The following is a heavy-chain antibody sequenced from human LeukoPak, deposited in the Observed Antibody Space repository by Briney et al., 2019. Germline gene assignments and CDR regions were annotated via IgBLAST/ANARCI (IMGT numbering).Heavy chain of an antibody. CDR1: GFTFTNYW. Sequence: GGSLRLSCVASGFTFTNYWMSWVRQAPGKGLEWLANLNRDGSKKYYAESVKGRFTISRDNAKNSLDLQINSLTAEDTAVYYCGRAAGDSYDYWGQGTLVTVSS. D-gene: IGHD6-19*01. CDR2: LNRDGSKK. CDR3: GRAAGDSYDY. J-gene: IGHJ4*02. V-gene: IGHV3-7*01.